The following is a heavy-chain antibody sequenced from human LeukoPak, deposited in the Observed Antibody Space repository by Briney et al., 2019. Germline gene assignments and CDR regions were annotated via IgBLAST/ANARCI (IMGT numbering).Heavy chain of an antibody. CDR3: ARDAIMVRGVIIYFDY. Sequence: PGGSLRLSCAASGFTFSSYGMHWVRQAPGKGLEWVAVISYDGSNKYYADSVKGRLTISRDNSKNTLYLQMNSLRAEDTAVYYCARDAIMVRGVIIYFDYWGQGTLVTVSS. CDR1: GFTFSSYG. D-gene: IGHD3-10*01. CDR2: ISYDGSNK. V-gene: IGHV3-30*03. J-gene: IGHJ4*02.